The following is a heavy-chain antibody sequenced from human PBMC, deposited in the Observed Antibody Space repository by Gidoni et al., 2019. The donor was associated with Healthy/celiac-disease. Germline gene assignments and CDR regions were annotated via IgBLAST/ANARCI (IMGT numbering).Heavy chain of an antibody. V-gene: IGHV4-34*01. CDR2: INHSGST. CDR3: ARDAIAAAGVGWFDP. Sequence: QVQLQQWGAGLLKPSETLSLTCAVYGGSFSGYYCSWIRQPPGKGLEWIGEINHSGSTNYNPSLKSRVTISVDTSKNQFSLKLSSVTAADTAVYYCARDAIAAAGVGWFDPWGQGTLVTVSS. D-gene: IGHD6-13*01. CDR1: GGSFSGYY. J-gene: IGHJ5*02.